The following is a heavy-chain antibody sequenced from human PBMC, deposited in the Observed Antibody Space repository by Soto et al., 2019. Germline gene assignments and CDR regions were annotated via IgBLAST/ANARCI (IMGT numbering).Heavy chain of an antibody. Sequence: EVQLVESGGGLVQPGGSLRLSCAASGFTFSSYWMSWVRQAPGKGLEWVANIKQDGSEKYYVDSVKGRFTISRDNAKNSLYLQMNSLRAEDTAVYYCARLVVKKTPQGLNRRVAFDIWGQGTMVTVSS. D-gene: IGHD6-19*01. J-gene: IGHJ3*02. V-gene: IGHV3-7*05. CDR3: ARLVVKKTPQGLNRRVAFDI. CDR1: GFTFSSYW. CDR2: IKQDGSEK.